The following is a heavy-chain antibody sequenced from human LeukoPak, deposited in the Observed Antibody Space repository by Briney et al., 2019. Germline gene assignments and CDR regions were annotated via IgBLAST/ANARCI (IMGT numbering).Heavy chain of an antibody. CDR1: GGSIGSGSYY. V-gene: IGHV4-61*02. CDR2: IYTSGST. Sequence: SETLSLTCTVSGGSIGSGSYYWSWIRQPAGKGLEWIGRIYTSGSTNYNPSLKSRVTISVDTSKNQFSLKLSSVTAADTAVYYCARDSDFWSGFDYWGQGTLVTVSS. J-gene: IGHJ4*02. D-gene: IGHD3-3*01. CDR3: ARDSDFWSGFDY.